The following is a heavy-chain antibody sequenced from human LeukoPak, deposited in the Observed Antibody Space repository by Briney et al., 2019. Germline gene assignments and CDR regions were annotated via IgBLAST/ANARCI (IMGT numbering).Heavy chain of an antibody. D-gene: IGHD3-22*01. J-gene: IGHJ1*01. V-gene: IGHV3-74*01. CDR2: IKSDGKT. CDR3: ARAPSEIGGYYPEYFRH. Sequence: PGGSLRLSCAASGFTFSSYWMHWVRQAPGKGLVWVSRIKSDGKTNYADSVKGRFTISRDNAKNTVSLQMNSLRAEDTGVYYCARAPSEIGGYYPEYFRHWGPGTLFTLSS. CDR1: GFTFSSYW.